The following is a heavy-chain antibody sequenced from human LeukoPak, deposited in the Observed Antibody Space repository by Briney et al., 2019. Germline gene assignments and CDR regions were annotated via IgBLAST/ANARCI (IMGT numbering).Heavy chain of an antibody. CDR1: GVTITSYH. D-gene: IGHD6-13*01. CDR2: IYHSGSN. J-gene: IGHJ4*02. CDR3: ARHIPGNPYFDY. Sequence: SETLSLTCTVSGVTITSYHWSWIGQPPGKGLEGMGYIYHSGSNNYKPPLKRGVTISVETSKNEFSLRLRSVTDADTAVYYCARHIPGNPYFDYWGQGTLVTVSS. V-gene: IGHV4-59*08.